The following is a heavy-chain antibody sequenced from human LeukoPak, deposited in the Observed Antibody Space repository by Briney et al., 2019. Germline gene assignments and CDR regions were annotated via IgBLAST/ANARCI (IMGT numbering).Heavy chain of an antibody. CDR3: ARDGSYGAPLDY. V-gene: IGHV4-34*01. Sequence: SETLSLTCAVFGGSFSGYYWSWIRQPPGKGLEWIGEINHSGSTNYNPSLKSRVTISVDTSKNQFSLKLSSVTAADTAVYYCARDGSYGAPLDYWGQGTLVTVSS. D-gene: IGHD4/OR15-4a*01. CDR2: INHSGST. CDR1: GGSFSGYY. J-gene: IGHJ4*02.